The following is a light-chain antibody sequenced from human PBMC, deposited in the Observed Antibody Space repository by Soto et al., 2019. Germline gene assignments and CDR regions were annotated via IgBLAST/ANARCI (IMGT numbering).Light chain of an antibody. Sequence: EIVLTQSPGTLSLSPGERATLSCRASQSVTSSYLAWWQQKPGQAPRLLIYGASSRAAGIPDRFSGSGSGTDFTLTISRLEPEDFAVYYCQQYGSLSWTFGQGTKVDI. J-gene: IGKJ1*01. CDR1: QSVTSSY. V-gene: IGKV3-20*01. CDR2: GAS. CDR3: QQYGSLSWT.